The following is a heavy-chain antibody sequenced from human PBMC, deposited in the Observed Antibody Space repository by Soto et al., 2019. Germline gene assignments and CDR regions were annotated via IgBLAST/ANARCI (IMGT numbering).Heavy chain of an antibody. Sequence: QVQLQQWGAGLLKPSETLSLTCAVYGGSFSGYYWSWIRQPPGKGLEWIGEINHSGSTNYNPSLKSRVTISVDTSKNQFSLKLSSVTAAGTAVYYCARFSGYRITIFGVARDAFDIWGQGTMVTVSS. J-gene: IGHJ3*02. CDR3: ARFSGYRITIFGVARDAFDI. CDR1: GGSFSGYY. V-gene: IGHV4-34*01. D-gene: IGHD3-3*01. CDR2: INHSGST.